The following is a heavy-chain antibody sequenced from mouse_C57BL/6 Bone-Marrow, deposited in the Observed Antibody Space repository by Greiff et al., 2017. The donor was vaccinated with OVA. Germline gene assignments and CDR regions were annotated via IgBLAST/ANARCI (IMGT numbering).Heavy chain of an antibody. CDR1: GFTFTDYY. V-gene: IGHV7-3*01. D-gene: IGHD1-1*01. Sequence: EVMLVESGGGLVQPGGSLSLSCAASGFTFTDYYMSWVRQPPGKALEWLGFIRHKANGYTTEYSASVKGRFTISRDNSQSILYLQMNALGAEDSATYCCARFGYGSSPWFAYWGPGTLVTVSA. CDR3: ARFGYGSSPWFAY. J-gene: IGHJ3*01. CDR2: IRHKANGYTT.